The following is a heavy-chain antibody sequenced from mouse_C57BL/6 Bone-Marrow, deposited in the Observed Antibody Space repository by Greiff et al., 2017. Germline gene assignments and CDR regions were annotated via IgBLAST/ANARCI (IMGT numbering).Heavy chain of an antibody. D-gene: IGHD1-1*01. CDR2: INPSTGGT. CDR3: ARKVGSSPLAY. CDR1: GYSFTGYY. V-gene: IGHV1-42*01. J-gene: IGHJ3*01. Sequence: VQLQQSGPELVKPGASVKISCKASGYSFTGYYMNWVKQSPEKSLEWIGEINPSTGGTTYNQKFKAKATLTVDKSSSTAYMQLKSLTSEDSAVYYCARKVGSSPLAYWGQGTLVTVSA.